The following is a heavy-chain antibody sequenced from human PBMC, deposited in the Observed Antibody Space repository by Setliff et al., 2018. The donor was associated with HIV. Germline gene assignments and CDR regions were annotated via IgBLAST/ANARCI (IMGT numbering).Heavy chain of an antibody. CDR3: ARDLWNYGIDS. Sequence: GASVKVSCAASGLAVGANYMSWVRQAPGKGLECVSIFYSGGSTYYSDSVKGRFTISRDKSKNSLYLQMNSLRAEDTAVYYCARDLWNYGIDSWGQGTLVTVSS. J-gene: IGHJ5*01. V-gene: IGHV3-53*01. CDR2: FYSGGST. CDR1: GLAVGANY. D-gene: IGHD1-7*01.